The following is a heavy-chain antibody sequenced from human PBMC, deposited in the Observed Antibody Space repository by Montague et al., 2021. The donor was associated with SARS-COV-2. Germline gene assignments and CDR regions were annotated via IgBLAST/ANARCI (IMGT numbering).Heavy chain of an antibody. J-gene: IGHJ3*02. CDR1: GGSISSYY. Sequence: SETLSLTCTVSGGSISSYYWSWIRQPPEKGLEWIGYIYYSGSTNYNPSLKSRVTISVDTSKNQFSLKLSSVTAADTAVYYCARVSDFWSGYYTAVGAFDIWGQGTMVTVSS. CDR2: IYYSGST. D-gene: IGHD3-3*01. CDR3: ARVSDFWSGYYTAVGAFDI. V-gene: IGHV4-59*01.